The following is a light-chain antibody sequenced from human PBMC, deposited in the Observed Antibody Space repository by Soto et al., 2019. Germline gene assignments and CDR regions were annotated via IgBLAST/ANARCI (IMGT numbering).Light chain of an antibody. CDR3: QQYGSSWWT. Sequence: EIVLTQSPGNLSLSPGERATLSCRASQSVSSSYLAWYQQKPGQAPRLLIYGASSRATGIPDRFSGSGSGTDFTLTISRLEPEDFAVYYCQQYGSSWWTFGQGTKVEIK. J-gene: IGKJ1*01. CDR1: QSVSSSY. CDR2: GAS. V-gene: IGKV3-20*01.